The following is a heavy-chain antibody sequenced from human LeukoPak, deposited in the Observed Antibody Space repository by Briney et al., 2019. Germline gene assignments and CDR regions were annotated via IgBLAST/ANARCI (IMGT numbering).Heavy chain of an antibody. V-gene: IGHV6-1*01. CDR2: TFYRSNWYN. J-gene: IGHJ3*02. CDR1: GXSVSSNSTA. CDR3: ARGSFYTFDI. Sequence: SQTLSLTCGISGXSVSSNSTAWNWIRQSPSRGLEWLGRTFYRSNWYNDYAPSVKSRITVNPDTSKNQFSLQLNSVTPEDTAVYYCARGSFYTFDIWGQGTMVTVPS. D-gene: IGHD2/OR15-2a*01.